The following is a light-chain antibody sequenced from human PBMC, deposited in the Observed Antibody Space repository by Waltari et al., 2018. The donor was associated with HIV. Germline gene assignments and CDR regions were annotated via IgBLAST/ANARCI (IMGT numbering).Light chain of an antibody. V-gene: IGLV2-11*01. CDR2: DVN. Sequence: QSALPQPRPVSGSPGQSVTISCTGTSSDVGAYNYVSWYQQHPGKAPKLMIYDVNTRPSGVPDRFSGSKSGNTSSLTISGLQAEDEADYYCCSYAGSYTYVFGTGTKVTVL. J-gene: IGLJ1*01. CDR1: SSDVGAYNY. CDR3: CSYAGSYTYV.